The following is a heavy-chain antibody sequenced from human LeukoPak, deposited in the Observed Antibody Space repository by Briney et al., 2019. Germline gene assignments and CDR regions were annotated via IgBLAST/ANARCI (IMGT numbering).Heavy chain of an antibody. Sequence: SETLSLTCTVSGGSISSYYWSWIRQPAGKGLEWIGRIYTSGSTNYNPSLKSRGTMSVDTSNNLFSLKLSSVTASVTAVYYCAIRSRYYYDSSGYLNDAFDIWGQGTMVTFSS. D-gene: IGHD3-22*01. J-gene: IGHJ3*02. CDR2: IYTSGST. CDR1: GGSISSYY. V-gene: IGHV4-4*07. CDR3: AIRSRYYYDSSGYLNDAFDI.